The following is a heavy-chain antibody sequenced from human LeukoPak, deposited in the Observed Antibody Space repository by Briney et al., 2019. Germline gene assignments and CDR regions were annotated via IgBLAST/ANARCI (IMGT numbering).Heavy chain of an antibody. J-gene: IGHJ5*02. V-gene: IGHV4-61*02. CDR3: ARGLNYDIEGDNWFDP. D-gene: IGHD3-9*01. Sequence: SETLSLTCTVSGYSISSGYYWSWIRQPAGKGLEWIGRIYTSGSTNYNPSLKSRVTISVDTSKNQYSLKLSSVTAADTAVYYCARGLNYDIEGDNWFDPWGQGTLVTVSS. CDR2: IYTSGST. CDR1: GYSISSGYY.